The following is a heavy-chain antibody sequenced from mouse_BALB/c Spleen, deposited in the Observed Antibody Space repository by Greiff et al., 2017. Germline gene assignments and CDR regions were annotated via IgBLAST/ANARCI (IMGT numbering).Heavy chain of an antibody. CDR3: ARYGTWFAY. J-gene: IGHJ3*01. CDR2: IDPENGTT. D-gene: IGHD1-1*01. CDR1: GFNINDYY. Sequence: VQLQQSGAELVRPGDLVKLSCKASGFNINDYYMHWVKQRPEQGLEWIGWIDPENGTTIYAPKFKGKASIKADAASNTAYLQLSRLTSEDTAFYYCARYGTWFAYWGQGTLVTVSA. V-gene: IGHV14-1*02.